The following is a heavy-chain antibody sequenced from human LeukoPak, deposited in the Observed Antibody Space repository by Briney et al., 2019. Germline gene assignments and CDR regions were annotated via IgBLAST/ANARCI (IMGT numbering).Heavy chain of an antibody. V-gene: IGHV1-3*03. CDR2: INAGNGNT. J-gene: IGHJ3*02. Sequence: ASVKVSCKASGYTFTSYAMHWVRQAPGQRLEWMGWINAGNGNTKYSQEFQGRVTITRDTSASTAYMELSSLRSEDMAVYYCARDRYCSSTSCYSFDAFDIWGQGTMVTVSS. D-gene: IGHD2-2*01. CDR3: ARDRYCSSTSCYSFDAFDI. CDR1: GYTFTSYA.